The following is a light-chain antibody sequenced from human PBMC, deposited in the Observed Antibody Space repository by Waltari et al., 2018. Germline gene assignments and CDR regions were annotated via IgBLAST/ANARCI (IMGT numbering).Light chain of an antibody. CDR1: QGITND. CDR3: LQDYNFLT. V-gene: IGKV1-6*01. J-gene: IGKJ1*01. CDR2: AAS. Sequence: AIQMTQSPSSLSASVGDRVTITCLASQGITNDLAWYQQQSGKAPKRLIYAASRLASGVPSRFSGSGSGTDFTLTISSLQPEDLATYYCLQDYNFLTFGQGTKVDIK.